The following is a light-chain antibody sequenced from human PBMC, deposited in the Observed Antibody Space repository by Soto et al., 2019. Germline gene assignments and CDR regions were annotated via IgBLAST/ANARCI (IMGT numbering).Light chain of an antibody. CDR3: MQALQSSFT. Sequence: DIVMTQSPLSLSVTPGEAASISCRCSQSLLQRNGNRYLDWYLQRPGQSPQLLISLASNRACGVPDRFSGSGSGTDYTLHISRVEAEDVGVYYCMQALQSSFTFGPGTKVDL. CDR1: QSLLQRNGNRY. V-gene: IGKV2-28*01. CDR2: LAS. J-gene: IGKJ3*01.